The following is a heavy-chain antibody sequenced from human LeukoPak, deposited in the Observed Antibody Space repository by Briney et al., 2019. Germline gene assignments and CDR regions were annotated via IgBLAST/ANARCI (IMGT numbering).Heavy chain of an antibody. V-gene: IGHV4-34*01. Sequence: SETLSLTCAVYGGSFSGYYWSWIRQPPGKGLEWIGEINHSGSTNYNPSLKSRVTISVDTSKNQFSLKLSSVTAADTAVYYCARGEGGYWGQGTLVTVSS. CDR3: ARGEGGY. J-gene: IGHJ4*02. CDR1: GGSFSGYY. D-gene: IGHD3-16*01. CDR2: INHSGST.